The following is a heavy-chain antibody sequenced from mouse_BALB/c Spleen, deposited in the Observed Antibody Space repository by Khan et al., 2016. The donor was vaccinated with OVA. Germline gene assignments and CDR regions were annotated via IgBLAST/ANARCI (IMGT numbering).Heavy chain of an antibody. CDR3: ALYYYGRAWFAY. Sequence: VELVESGPGLVAPSQSLSITCTVSGFSLTSYGVGWVRQPPGKGLEWLGVLWGDGSTNYHSALISRLNINKDNSKSQVFLKLNSLQTDDTATYYCALYYYGRAWFAYWGQGTLVTVSA. CDR1: GFSLTSYG. CDR2: LWGDGST. D-gene: IGHD1-1*01. J-gene: IGHJ3*01. V-gene: IGHV2-3*01.